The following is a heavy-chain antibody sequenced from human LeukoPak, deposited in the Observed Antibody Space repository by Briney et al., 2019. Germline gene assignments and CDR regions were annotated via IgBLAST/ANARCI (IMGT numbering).Heavy chain of an antibody. Sequence: GSLRLSCAASGFTFDDYTMHWVRQAPGKGLEWVSLISWDGGSTYYADSVKGRFTISRDNSKNSLYLQMNSLRTEDTALYYCAKVRDGYYDYWGQGTLVTVSS. CDR2: ISWDGGST. CDR1: GFTFDDYT. V-gene: IGHV3-43*01. CDR3: AKVRDGYYDY. D-gene: IGHD3-22*01. J-gene: IGHJ4*02.